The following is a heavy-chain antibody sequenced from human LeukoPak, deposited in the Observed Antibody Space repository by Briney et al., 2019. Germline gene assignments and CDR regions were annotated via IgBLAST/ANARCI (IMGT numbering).Heavy chain of an antibody. CDR1: GGSFSGYY. V-gene: IGHV4-34*01. CDR3: ARLGLRGYSYGYLDY. J-gene: IGHJ4*02. Sequence: ASETLSLTCAVYGGSFSGYYWSWIRQPPGKGLEWIGEINHSGSTNYNPSLKSRVTISVDTSKNQFSLKLSSVTAADTAVYYCARLGLRGYSYGYLDYWGQGTLVTVSS. D-gene: IGHD5-18*01. CDR2: INHSGST.